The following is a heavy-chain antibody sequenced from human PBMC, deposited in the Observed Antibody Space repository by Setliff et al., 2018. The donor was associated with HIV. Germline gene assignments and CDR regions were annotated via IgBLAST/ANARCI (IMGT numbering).Heavy chain of an antibody. CDR2: IYTSGST. CDR1: GGSISSGSYY. D-gene: IGHD6-19*01. CDR3: ARRPAGAVAGGYGMDV. V-gene: IGHV4-61*02. Sequence: ASETLSLTCTVSGGSISSGSYYWSWIRQPAGKGLEWIGRIYTSGSTNYKPSLKSRVTISVDTSKNQFSLRLSSVAAGDTAVYYCARRPAGAVAGGYGMDVWGQGTTVTVSS. J-gene: IGHJ6*02.